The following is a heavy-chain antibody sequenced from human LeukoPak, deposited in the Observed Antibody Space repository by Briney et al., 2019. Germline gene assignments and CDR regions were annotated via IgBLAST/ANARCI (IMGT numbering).Heavy chain of an antibody. CDR3: AKSGYSSSWSHFDY. CDR1: GFTFSSYA. D-gene: IGHD6-13*01. CDR2: ISGSGGST. J-gene: IGHJ4*02. V-gene: IGHV3-23*01. Sequence: GGSLRLSCAASGFTFSSYAMSWVRQAPGKGLEWVSAISGSGGSTYYADSVKGRFAISRDNSKNTLYLQMNSLRAEDTAVYYCAKSGYSSSWSHFDYWGQGTLVTVSS.